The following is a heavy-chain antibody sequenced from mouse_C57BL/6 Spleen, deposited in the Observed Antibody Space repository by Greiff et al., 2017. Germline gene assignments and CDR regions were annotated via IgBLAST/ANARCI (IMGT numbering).Heavy chain of an antibody. J-gene: IGHJ2*01. V-gene: IGHV1-64*01. CDR2: IHPNRGST. D-gene: IGHD1-1*01. Sequence: QVQLQQPGAELVKPGASVKLSCKASGYTFTSYWLPWVKQRPGQGLEWIGMIHPNRGSTHYNEKFKSKATLTVDQSSSTAYMQLSSLTSEDSAVYYCARSGSSYYFYYWGQGTTLTVSS. CDR1: GYTFTSYW. CDR3: ARSGSSYYFYY.